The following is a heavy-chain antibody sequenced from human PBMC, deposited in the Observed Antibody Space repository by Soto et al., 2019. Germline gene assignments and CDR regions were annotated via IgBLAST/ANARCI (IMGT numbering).Heavy chain of an antibody. Sequence: QVQLVQSGAEVKKPGASVKVSCKASGYTFTGYYMHWVRQAPGQGLEWMGWINPNSGGTNYAQKFQGWVTMTRDTSISTADMELSRLRSDDTAVYYCARGFGAMAYYYYYYGMDVWGQGTTVTVSS. CDR2: INPNSGGT. J-gene: IGHJ6*02. V-gene: IGHV1-2*04. CDR1: GYTFTGYY. D-gene: IGHD3-3*01. CDR3: ARGFGAMAYYYYYYGMDV.